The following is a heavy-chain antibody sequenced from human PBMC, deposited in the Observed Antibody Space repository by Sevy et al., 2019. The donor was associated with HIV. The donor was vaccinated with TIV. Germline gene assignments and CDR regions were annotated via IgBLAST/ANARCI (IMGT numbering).Heavy chain of an antibody. D-gene: IGHD2-2*01. CDR1: GFTFSSYS. J-gene: IGHJ3*02. CDR2: ISSSSSYI. CDR3: ARDIVVVPAAIAGAFDI. V-gene: IGHV3-21*01. Sequence: GGSLRISCAASGFTFSSYSMNWVRQAPGKGLEWVSSISSSSSYIYYADSVKGRFTISRDNAKNSLYLQMNSLRAEDTAVYYCARDIVVVPAAIAGAFDIWGQGTMVTVSS.